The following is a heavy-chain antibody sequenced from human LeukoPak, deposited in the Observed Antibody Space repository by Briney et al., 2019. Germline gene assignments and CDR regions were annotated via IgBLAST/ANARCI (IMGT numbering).Heavy chain of an antibody. CDR3: TRGAGWLIDY. V-gene: IGHV4-59*01. CDR2: FHNSGTS. D-gene: IGHD3-16*01. CDR1: SGSISGYF. Sequence: SETLSLTCTVASGSISGYFWSWVRQPPGKGLEWIGYFHNSGTSTYNPSLKSRVTISADTSKNQSSLKLNSLTTADTAVYYCTRGAGWLIDYWGQGILVTVSS. J-gene: IGHJ4*02.